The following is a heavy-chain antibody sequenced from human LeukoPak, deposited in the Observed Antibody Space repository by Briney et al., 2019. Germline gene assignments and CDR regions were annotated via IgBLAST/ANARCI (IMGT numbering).Heavy chain of an antibody. V-gene: IGHV3-23*01. CDR1: GFTFSNYA. CDR3: ARTSYDSSGYYARD. Sequence: GGSLRLSCAASGFTFSNYAMSWVRQAPGKGLEWVSAISGSGGSTYYADSVKGRFTISRDNAKNSLYLQMNSLRAEDTAVYYCARTSYDSSGYYARDWGQGTLVTVSS. J-gene: IGHJ4*02. CDR2: ISGSGGST. D-gene: IGHD3-22*01.